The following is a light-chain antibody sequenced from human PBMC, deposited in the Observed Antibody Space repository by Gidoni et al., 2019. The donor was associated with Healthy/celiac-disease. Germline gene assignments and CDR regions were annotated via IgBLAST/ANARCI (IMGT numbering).Light chain of an antibody. CDR3: QQRSNWPQIT. V-gene: IGKV3-11*01. CDR1: QSVSSY. J-gene: IGKJ5*01. CDR2: DAA. Sequence: EIVLTQSPATLSLSPGERATLYCRASQSVSSYLAWYQQNPGQAPRLLIYDAANRATGIPARFSGSWSGTDFTLTISSLEPEDFAVDYCQQRSNWPQITFGQGTRLEIK.